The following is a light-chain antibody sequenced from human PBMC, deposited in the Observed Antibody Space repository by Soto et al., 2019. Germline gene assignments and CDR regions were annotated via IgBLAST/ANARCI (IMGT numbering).Light chain of an antibody. CDR3: QQYGSSPPFT. CDR2: GAS. Sequence: EIVLTQSPGTLSLSPGERATLACRASQSVRSSYLAWYQQKPGQAPRLLIYGASTRATGIPDRFSGSGSGTDFTLTLSRLEPEDFAVYYCQQYGSSPPFTFGPGTKVDIK. J-gene: IGKJ3*01. CDR1: QSVRSSY. V-gene: IGKV3-20*01.